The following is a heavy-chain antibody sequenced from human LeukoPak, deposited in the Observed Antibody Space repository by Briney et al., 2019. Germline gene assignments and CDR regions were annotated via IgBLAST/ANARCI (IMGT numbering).Heavy chain of an antibody. J-gene: IGHJ6*02. V-gene: IGHV3-21*01. CDR3: ARVVPPTQIALDV. D-gene: IGHD2-15*01. CDR1: GFTFSSYS. Sequence: GGSLRLSCVASGFTFSSYSMNWVRQAPGKGLEWVSSISSSSSYIYYADSVKGRFTISRDNAKNSLYLQMNSLRAEDTAVYYCARVVPPTQIALDVWGQGTTVTVSS. CDR2: ISSSSSYI.